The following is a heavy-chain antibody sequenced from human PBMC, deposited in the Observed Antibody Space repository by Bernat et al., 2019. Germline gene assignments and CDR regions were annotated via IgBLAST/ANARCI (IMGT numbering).Heavy chain of an antibody. CDR3: ARDSRGIPDYDILTGLGWFDP. D-gene: IGHD3-9*01. Sequence: EVQLVESGGGLVQPGGSLRLSCAASGFTVSSSYMSWVRQAPGKGLEWVSVIYSGGSTYYADSVKGRFTISRDNSKNTLYLQMNSLRAEDTAVYYCARDSRGIPDYDILTGLGWFDPWGQGTLVTVSS. CDR1: GFTVSSSY. J-gene: IGHJ5*02. V-gene: IGHV3-66*01. CDR2: IYSGGST.